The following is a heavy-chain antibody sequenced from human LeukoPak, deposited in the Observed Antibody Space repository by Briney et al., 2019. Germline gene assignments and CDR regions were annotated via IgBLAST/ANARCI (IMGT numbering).Heavy chain of an antibody. D-gene: IGHD6-6*01. CDR2: IHTDGSIT. CDR3: ARVYVGSSTTYPFDH. V-gene: IGHV3-74*01. Sequence: GGSLRLSCAASGFTFSSYWMHWVRQAPGKGLVWVSRIHTDGSITNYADSVKGRFTISRDNAKNTLYLQMNSLRAEDTAVYYCARVYVGSSTTYPFDHWGQGTLVTVSS. J-gene: IGHJ4*02. CDR1: GFTFSSYW.